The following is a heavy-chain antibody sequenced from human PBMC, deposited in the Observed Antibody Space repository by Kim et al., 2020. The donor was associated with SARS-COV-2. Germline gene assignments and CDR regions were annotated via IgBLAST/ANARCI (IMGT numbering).Heavy chain of an antibody. V-gene: IGHV4-34*01. D-gene: IGHD2-21*02. CDR1: GGSVSDFS. J-gene: IGHJ6*03. CDR3: ARGSAGSAVTASSYNFLDV. Sequence: SETLSLTCAVYGGSVSDFSWSWIRQAPGEGLEWIGEIYHGGSTNYNPSLESRVTMSVATSRNQFSLRLYSLTAADTALYYCARGSAGSAVTASSYNFLDVWGKGTTVTVSS. CDR2: IYHGGST.